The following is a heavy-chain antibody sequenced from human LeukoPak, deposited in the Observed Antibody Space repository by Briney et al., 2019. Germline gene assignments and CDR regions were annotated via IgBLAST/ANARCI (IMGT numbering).Heavy chain of an antibody. CDR3: ARRPMGRGLWFGESHFDY. CDR2: IYPGDSDT. CDR1: GYSFTSYW. J-gene: IGHJ4*02. Sequence: GESLKISCKGSGYSFTSYWIGWGRQMPGKGLEWMGIIYPGDSDTRYSPSFQGQVTISADKSISTAYLQWSSLKASDTAMYYCARRPMGRGLWFGESHFDYWGQGTLVTVSS. D-gene: IGHD3-10*01. V-gene: IGHV5-51*01.